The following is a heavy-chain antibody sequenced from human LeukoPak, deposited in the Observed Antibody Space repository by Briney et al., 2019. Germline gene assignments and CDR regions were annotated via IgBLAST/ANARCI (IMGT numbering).Heavy chain of an antibody. CDR2: INPTSGAA. CDR1: RYSFIGYY. J-gene: IGHJ3*02. Sequence: ASVKVSCKASRYSFIGYYIHSVRQAPGHLLEWMGWINPTSGAANYAQKFQGRVTMTRDTSISTVYMELTRLRSDATAMYYCAKPTNWASTSDGFDIWGQGTMVTVGS. D-gene: IGHD2-8*01. CDR3: AKPTNWASTSDGFDI. V-gene: IGHV1-2*02.